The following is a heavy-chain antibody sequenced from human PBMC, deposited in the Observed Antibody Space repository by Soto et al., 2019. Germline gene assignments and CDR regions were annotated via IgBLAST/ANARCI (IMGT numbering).Heavy chain of an antibody. CDR2: ISSSNRTI. Sequence: PGGSLRLSCAASGFTFRSYSMNWVRQAPGKGLEWVSYISSSNRTINYADSVKGRFIISRDNAKNSLYLQMHSLRDEDTAVYYCAREGWPLXQTGMDVWGQGTTVTVSS. CDR3: AREGWPLXQTGMDV. D-gene: IGHD2-15*01. V-gene: IGHV3-48*02. CDR1: GFTFRSYS. J-gene: IGHJ6*02.